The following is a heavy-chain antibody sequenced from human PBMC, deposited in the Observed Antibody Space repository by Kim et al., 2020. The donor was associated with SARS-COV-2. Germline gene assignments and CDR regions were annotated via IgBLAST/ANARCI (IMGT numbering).Heavy chain of an antibody. J-gene: IGHJ6*02. D-gene: IGHD6-19*01. CDR2: ISYDGSNK. Sequence: GGSLRLSCAASGITFSSYGMHWVRQAPGKGLEWVAVISYDGSNKNYADSVKGRFTISRDNSKNTLYLQMNSLRDEDTAVYYCAKDLKKAHGSGWYDYYYGMDVWGQGTTVTVSS. V-gene: IGHV3-30*18. CDR3: AKDLKKAHGSGWYDYYYGMDV. CDR1: GITFSSYG.